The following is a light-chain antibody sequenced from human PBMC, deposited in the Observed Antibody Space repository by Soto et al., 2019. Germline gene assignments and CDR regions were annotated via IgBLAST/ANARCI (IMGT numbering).Light chain of an antibody. Sequence: EIVMTQSPATLSVSPGERATLSCRASQSINSDLAWYLQKPGQAPRLLIYGASTRATGIPDRFSGSGSVTEFPLTISSLQPEDFAVYYCQQYNDWLALSFGGGTKVDIK. CDR2: GAS. CDR1: QSINSD. CDR3: QQYNDWLALS. J-gene: IGKJ4*01. V-gene: IGKV3-15*01.